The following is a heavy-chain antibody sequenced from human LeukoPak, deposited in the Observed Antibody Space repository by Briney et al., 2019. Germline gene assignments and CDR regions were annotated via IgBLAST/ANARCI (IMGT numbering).Heavy chain of an antibody. CDR3: ARALSWNDGPSYFDY. Sequence: ASVKVSCKASGYTFTSYDINWVRQATGQGLEWMGWVNPNSGNKGYAQKFQGRVTMTTNTSITTAYMELSSLRSEDTAVYYCARALSWNDGPSYFDYWGQGTLVTVSS. CDR2: VNPNSGNK. CDR1: GYTFTSYD. D-gene: IGHD1-1*01. V-gene: IGHV1-8*01. J-gene: IGHJ4*02.